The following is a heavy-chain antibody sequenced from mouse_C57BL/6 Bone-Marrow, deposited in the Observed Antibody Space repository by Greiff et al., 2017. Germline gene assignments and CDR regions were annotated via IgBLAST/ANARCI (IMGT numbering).Heavy chain of an antibody. V-gene: IGHV1-55*01. CDR3: AREGVGTTVVELD. CDR2: IYPGSGST. D-gene: IGHD1-1*01. Sequence: VQLQQPGAELVKPGASVKMSCKASGYTFTSYWITWVKQRPGQGLEWIGDIYPGSGSTNYNEKFKSKAPLTVDTSSSTAYMQLSSLTSEDSAVYYCAREGVGTTVVELDWGQGTTLTVSS. J-gene: IGHJ2*01. CDR1: GYTFTSYW.